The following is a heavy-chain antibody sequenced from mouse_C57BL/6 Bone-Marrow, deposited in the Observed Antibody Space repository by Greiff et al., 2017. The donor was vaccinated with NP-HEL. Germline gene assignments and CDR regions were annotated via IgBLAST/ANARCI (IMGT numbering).Heavy chain of an antibody. V-gene: IGHV14-4*01. CDR3: TTYY. J-gene: IGHJ2*01. Sequence: VQLQQSGAELVRPGASVKLSCTASGYNFTDDDMHWVKQRPEQGLEWIGWIDPENGDTEYASKFQGKATITADTSSNTAYLQLSSLTSADTAVYYCTTYYWGRGNTLTVTA. CDR2: IDPENGDT. CDR1: GYNFTDDD.